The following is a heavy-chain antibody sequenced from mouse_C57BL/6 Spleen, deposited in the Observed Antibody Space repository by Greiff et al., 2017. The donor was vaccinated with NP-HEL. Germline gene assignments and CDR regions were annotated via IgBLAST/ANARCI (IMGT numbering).Heavy chain of an antibody. CDR2: IRNKANGYTT. CDR3: ASLITTVVEGAMDY. V-gene: IGHV7-3*01. J-gene: IGHJ4*01. CDR1: GFTFTDYY. Sequence: DVMLVESGGGLVQPGGSLSLSCAASGFTFTDYYMSWVRQPPGKALEWLGFIRNKANGYTTEYSASVKGRFTISRDNSQSILYLQMNALRAEDSATYYCASLITTVVEGAMDYLGQGTSVTVSS. D-gene: IGHD1-1*01.